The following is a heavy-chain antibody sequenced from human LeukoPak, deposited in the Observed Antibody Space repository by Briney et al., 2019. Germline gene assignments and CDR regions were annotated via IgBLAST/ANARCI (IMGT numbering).Heavy chain of an antibody. CDR2: LNPANDNT. V-gene: IGHV1-3*01. CDR3: AARPGVAVAGLDF. CDR1: GDTFTSYA. D-gene: IGHD6-19*01. Sequence: GAPLKVSCKASGDTFTSYAMHWVRQAPGQRLEWMAWLNPANDNTEYSQKCQGRLTITRDTSASTAYMELSSLRSEDTAVYFCAARPGVAVAGLDFWGQGTLVTVSS. J-gene: IGHJ4*02.